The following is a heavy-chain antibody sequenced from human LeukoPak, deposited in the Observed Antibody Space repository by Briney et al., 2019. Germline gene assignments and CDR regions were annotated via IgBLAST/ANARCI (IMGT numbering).Heavy chain of an antibody. D-gene: IGHD4-17*01. CDR3: AKGATTVTIDY. Sequence: GGSLRLSCAASGFTFSSYGMHWVRQAPGKGLEWVAVIWYDGSNKYYADSVKGRFTISRDNSKNTLYLQMNSLRAEDTAVYYCAKGATTVTIDYWGQGTLVTVSS. V-gene: IGHV3-30*02. CDR2: IWYDGSNK. CDR1: GFTFSSYG. J-gene: IGHJ4*02.